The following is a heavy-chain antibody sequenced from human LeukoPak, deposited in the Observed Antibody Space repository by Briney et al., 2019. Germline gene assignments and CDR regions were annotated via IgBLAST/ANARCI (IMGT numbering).Heavy chain of an antibody. CDR1: GYSISSGYY. D-gene: IGHD4-11*01. Sequence: SETLSLTCAVSGYSISSGYYWGWIRQPPGKGLEWIGSIYHSGSTYYNPSLKSRVTISVDTSKNQFSLKLSSVTAADTAVYHCASSRLHYYYYYYMDVWGKGTTVTVSS. V-gene: IGHV4-38-2*01. J-gene: IGHJ6*03. CDR3: ASSRLHYYYYYYMDV. CDR2: IYHSGST.